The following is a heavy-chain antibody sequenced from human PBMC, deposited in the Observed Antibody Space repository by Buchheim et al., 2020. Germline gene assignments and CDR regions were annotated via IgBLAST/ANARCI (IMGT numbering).Heavy chain of an antibody. CDR2: IDPSDSYT. V-gene: IGHV5-10-1*03. D-gene: IGHD1-26*01. Sequence: EVQLVQSGAEVKKPGESLRISCKGSGYSFTSYWISWVRQMPGKGLEWMGRIDPSDSYTNYSPSFQGHVTISADQSIRTAYPQWSSLKASDTAMYYCASSSPFLGATYYYYYGMDVWGQGTT. CDR3: ASSSPFLGATYYYYYGMDV. CDR1: GYSFTSYW. J-gene: IGHJ6*02.